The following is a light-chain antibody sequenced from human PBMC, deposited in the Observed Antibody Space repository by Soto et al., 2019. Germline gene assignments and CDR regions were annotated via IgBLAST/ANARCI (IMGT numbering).Light chain of an antibody. Sequence: IQLTQYPSTMSEVVGARVTITCRHSQSISSWLAWYQQKPGKAPKLLIYDASSLESGVPSRFSGSGSGTEFTLTISSLQPDDFATYYCQQFNSYSPGAFGQGTKVDIK. CDR1: QSISSW. J-gene: IGKJ1*01. CDR3: QQFNSYSPGA. V-gene: IGKV1-5*01. CDR2: DAS.